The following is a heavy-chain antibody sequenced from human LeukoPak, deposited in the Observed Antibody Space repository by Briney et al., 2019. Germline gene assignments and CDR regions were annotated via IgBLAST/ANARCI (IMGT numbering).Heavy chain of an antibody. CDR1: GYTFTGYY. D-gene: IGHD1-7*01. CDR3: ASLLTGTTEFVDY. J-gene: IGHJ4*02. Sequence: GASVKVSCKASGYTFTGYYLQWVRQAPGQGLEWMGGIIPIFGTANYAQKFQGRVTITTDESTSTAYMELSSLRSEDTAVYYCASLLTGTTEFVDYWGQGTLVTVSS. V-gene: IGHV1-69*05. CDR2: IIPIFGTA.